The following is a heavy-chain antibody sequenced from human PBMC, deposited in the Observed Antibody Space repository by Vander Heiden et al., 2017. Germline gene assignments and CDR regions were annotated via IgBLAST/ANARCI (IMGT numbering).Heavy chain of an antibody. Sequence: EVQLVESGGGLVQPGRSLSLPCPASGFTFSSYSMNWVRQAPGKGLEWVSYIDSSSSTIYYADSVKGRFTISRDNAKNSLYLQMNSLRAEDTAVYYCASGSYGDFDLWGRGTLVTVSS. CDR2: IDSSSSTI. V-gene: IGHV3-48*01. CDR1: GFTFSSYS. D-gene: IGHD1-26*01. J-gene: IGHJ2*01. CDR3: ASGSYGDFDL.